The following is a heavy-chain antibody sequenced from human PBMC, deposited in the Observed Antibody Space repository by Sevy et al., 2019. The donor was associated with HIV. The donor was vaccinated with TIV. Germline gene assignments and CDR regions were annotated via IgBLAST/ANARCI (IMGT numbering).Heavy chain of an antibody. V-gene: IGHV1-2*02. CDR2: INPDSGGP. CDR1: GYTFTGYY. CDR3: VRDDRDGYFEY. J-gene: IGHJ4*02. Sequence: GSVKVSCKASGYTFTGYYMHWMRQAPGQGLEWMGWINPDSGGPIYVPKFQGRVTLTRDTSISTAYMDLNRLKSDDTAVYYCVRDDRDGYFEYWGQGTLVTVSS.